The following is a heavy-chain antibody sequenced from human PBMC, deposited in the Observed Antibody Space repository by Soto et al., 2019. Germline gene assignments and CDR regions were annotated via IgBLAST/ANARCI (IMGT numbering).Heavy chain of an antibody. J-gene: IGHJ4*02. CDR1: GFSFGNYW. D-gene: IGHD3-3*01. V-gene: IGHV3-7*03. Sequence: EVQLVESGGGLVQPGGSLRLSCAVSGFSFGNYWMSWVRQAPGKGLEWLASIKEDGSERYYLDSVKGRFTISRDNAKDSLSLQMNSLRGEDTAFYYCARDVGPVTIFGEALSGYFDCWGQGTLVTVSS. CDR2: IKEDGSER. CDR3: ARDVGPVTIFGEALSGYFDC.